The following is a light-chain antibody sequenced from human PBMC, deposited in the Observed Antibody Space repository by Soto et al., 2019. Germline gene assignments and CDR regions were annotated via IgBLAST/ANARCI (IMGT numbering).Light chain of an antibody. Sequence: EIVLPQSPATLSLSPGERATLSCVASQSVSSSYLAWYQQKPGLEPRLLIYDASSRAPGIPDRFSGSGSGPDLTLTTSILEPEDFALYYCQQYGSSPQTFGQGTKLEIK. CDR1: QSVSSSY. V-gene: IGKV3D-20*01. CDR3: QQYGSSPQT. CDR2: DAS. J-gene: IGKJ2*01.